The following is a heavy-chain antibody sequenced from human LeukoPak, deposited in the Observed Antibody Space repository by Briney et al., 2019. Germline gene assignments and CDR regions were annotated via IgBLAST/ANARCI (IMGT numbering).Heavy chain of an antibody. D-gene: IGHD5-12*01. J-gene: IGHJ6*02. Sequence: SETLSLTCTVSGGSISSSSYYWGWIRQPPGKGLEWIGSIYYSGSTYYNPSLKSRVTISVDTSKNQFSLKLSSVTAADTAVYYCARTVATEVDYYYGMDVWGQGTTVTVSS. V-gene: IGHV4-39*07. CDR1: GGSISSSSYY. CDR3: ARTVATEVDYYYGMDV. CDR2: IYYSGST.